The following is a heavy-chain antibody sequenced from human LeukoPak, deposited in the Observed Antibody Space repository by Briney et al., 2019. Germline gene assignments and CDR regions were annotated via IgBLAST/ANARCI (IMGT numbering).Heavy chain of an antibody. J-gene: IGHJ4*02. CDR1: GGSISSSSYY. V-gene: IGHV4-39*07. Sequence: SETLSLTCTVSGGSISSSSYYWGWIRQPPGKGLEWIGSIYYSGSTNYNPSLKSRVTMSVDTSKNQFSLKLSSVTAADTAVYYCARDLITMVRGVTLYYFDYWGQGTLVTVSS. CDR3: ARDLITMVRGVTLYYFDY. CDR2: IYYSGST. D-gene: IGHD3-10*01.